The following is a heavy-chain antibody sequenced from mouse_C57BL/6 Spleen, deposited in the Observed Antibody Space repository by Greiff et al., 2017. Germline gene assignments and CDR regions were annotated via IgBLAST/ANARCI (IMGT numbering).Heavy chain of an antibody. D-gene: IGHD1-1*01. V-gene: IGHV5-17*01. CDR3: ARSYYGSSSFDY. J-gene: IGHJ2*01. CDR2: LSSGSSTI. CDR1: GFTFSDYG. Sequence: EVKLMESGGGLVKPGGSLKLSCASSGFTFSDYGMHWVRQAPEKGLAWFSYLSSGSSTIYYADTVTGRFTISRDNAKNTLFLQMTSLRSEDTAMYYCARSYYGSSSFDYWGQGTTLTVSS.